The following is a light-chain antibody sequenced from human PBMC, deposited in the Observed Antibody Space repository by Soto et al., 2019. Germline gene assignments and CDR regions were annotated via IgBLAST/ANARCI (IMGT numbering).Light chain of an antibody. V-gene: IGLV2-14*03. CDR1: STDVGVYNY. J-gene: IGLJ1*01. CDR3: SSYTSRSTLDYV. Sequence: QSALTQPASVSGSPGQSITISCSGGSTDVGVYNYVSWYQQHPGKAPKLMIFDVRNRPSDVSDRFSGSRSGNTASLTISGLRAEDEADYYCSSYTSRSTLDYVFGSGTKLTVL. CDR2: DVR.